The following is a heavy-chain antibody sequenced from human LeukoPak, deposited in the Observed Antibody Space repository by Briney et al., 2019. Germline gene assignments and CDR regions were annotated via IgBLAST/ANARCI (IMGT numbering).Heavy chain of an antibody. J-gene: IGHJ6*02. CDR2: INHSGST. Sequence: SETLSLICAVYGGSFSGYYWSWIRQPPGKGLEWIGEINHSGSTNYNPSLKSRVTISVDTSKNQFSLKLSSVTAADTAVYYCARAYFLGYYYYGMDVWGQGTTVTVSS. D-gene: IGHD3-10*01. V-gene: IGHV4-34*01. CDR3: ARAYFLGYYYYGMDV. CDR1: GGSFSGYY.